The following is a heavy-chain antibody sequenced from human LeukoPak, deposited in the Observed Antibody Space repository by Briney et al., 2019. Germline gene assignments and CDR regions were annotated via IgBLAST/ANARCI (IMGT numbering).Heavy chain of an antibody. Sequence: ASVKVSCKASGYTFTSYDINWVRQATGQGLEWMGWMNPNSGNTGYAQKFQGGVTITRNTSISTAYMELSSLRSEDTAVYYCASSSSPGNFDYWGQGTLVTVSS. D-gene: IGHD6-6*01. CDR1: GYTFTSYD. J-gene: IGHJ4*02. V-gene: IGHV1-8*03. CDR2: MNPNSGNT. CDR3: ASSSSPGNFDY.